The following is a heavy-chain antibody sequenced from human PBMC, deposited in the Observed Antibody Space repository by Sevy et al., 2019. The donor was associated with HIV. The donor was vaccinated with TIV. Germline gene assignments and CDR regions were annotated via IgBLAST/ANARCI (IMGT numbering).Heavy chain of an antibody. CDR3: AKVGVAYCGGDCSWGAFDI. V-gene: IGHV3-30*18. J-gene: IGHJ3*02. CDR1: GFTFSSYG. CDR2: ISYDGSNK. D-gene: IGHD2-21*02. Sequence: GESLKISCAASGFTFSSYGMHWVRQAPGKGLEWVAVISYDGSNKYYADSVKGRFTISRDNSKNTLYLQMNSLRAEDTAVYYCAKVGVAYCGGDCSWGAFDIWGQGTMVTVSS.